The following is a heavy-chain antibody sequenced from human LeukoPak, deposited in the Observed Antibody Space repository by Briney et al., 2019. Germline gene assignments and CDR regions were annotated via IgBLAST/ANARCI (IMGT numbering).Heavy chain of an antibody. CDR3: VRSMNGRYGFFDY. CDR1: GFTFISYW. Sequence: GGSLRLSCAASGFTFISYWLTWVRQAPGKGLEWVANIKQDGSEKYYVGSVKGRFTISRDNAKNSLYLQMNSLRAEDTAVYYCVRSMNGRYGFFDYWGQGILVTVSS. V-gene: IGHV3-7*01. D-gene: IGHD1-26*01. CDR2: IKQDGSEK. J-gene: IGHJ4*02.